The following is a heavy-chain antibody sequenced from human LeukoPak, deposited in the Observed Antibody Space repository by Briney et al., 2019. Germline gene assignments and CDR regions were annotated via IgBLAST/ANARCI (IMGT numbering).Heavy chain of an antibody. CDR3: ARAQEYHYGPEGY. D-gene: IGHD3-10*01. CDR1: GFTFSSYA. V-gene: IGHV3-30*04. Sequence: GGSLRLSCAASGFTFSSYAMHWVRQAPGKGLEWVAVISYDGSNKYYADSVKGRFTISRDNSKNTLYLQMNSLRAEDTAVYYCARAQEYHYGPEGYWGQGTLVTVS. J-gene: IGHJ4*02. CDR2: ISYDGSNK.